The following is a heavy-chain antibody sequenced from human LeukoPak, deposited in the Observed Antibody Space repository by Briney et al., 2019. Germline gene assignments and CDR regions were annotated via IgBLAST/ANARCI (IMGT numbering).Heavy chain of an antibody. CDR2: IYPGDSDT. J-gene: IGHJ4*02. Sequence: GESLQISCQGSGYIFSTYWIGWVRQLPGQGLEWMGIIYPGDSDTTYSPSFQGQVTISADKSISTAYLQWSSLKASDTAMYYCARIGESYNCDWGQGTLVTVSS. CDR1: GYIFSTYW. CDR3: ARIGESYNCD. D-gene: IGHD1-20*01. V-gene: IGHV5-51*01.